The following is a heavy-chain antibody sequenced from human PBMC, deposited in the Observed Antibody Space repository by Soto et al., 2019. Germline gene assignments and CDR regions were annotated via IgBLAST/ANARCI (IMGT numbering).Heavy chain of an antibody. CDR3: ARGNYGMDV. V-gene: IGHV5-51*01. CDR1: GYSFPTYW. J-gene: IGHJ6*02. Sequence: GESLKISCKGSGYSFPTYWLAWVRQMPGKGLEWMGIIYPGDSDARYSPSFQGQVTMSADKSINTAYLQWSSLKASDTAMYYCARGNYGMDVWGQGTTVTVSS. CDR2: IYPGDSDA.